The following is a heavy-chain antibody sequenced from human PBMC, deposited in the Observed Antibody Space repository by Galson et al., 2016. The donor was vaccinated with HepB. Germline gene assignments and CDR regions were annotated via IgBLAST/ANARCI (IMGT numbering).Heavy chain of an antibody. CDR2: VKQDGSEK. J-gene: IGHJ3*02. V-gene: IGHV3-7*03. Sequence: SLRLSCAASGFTFSSYWMTWVRQAPGKGLEWVANVKQDGSEKYYVDSVKGRLTISSDNAKNSLYLQLNSLRAEDTAVYYCARALVSFYDSSGYYYVMPHDAFDIWGQGTVVTVSS. CDR1: GFTFSSYW. D-gene: IGHD3-22*01. CDR3: ARALVSFYDSSGYYYVMPHDAFDI.